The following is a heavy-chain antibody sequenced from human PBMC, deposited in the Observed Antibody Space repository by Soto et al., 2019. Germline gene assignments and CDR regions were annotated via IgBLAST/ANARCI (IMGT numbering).Heavy chain of an antibody. J-gene: IGHJ4*02. V-gene: IGHV5-51*01. CDR3: ARQDYNYAYFDF. CDR2: IYPGDSDT. Sequence: GESLKISCRGSGYSFTNYWIGWVRQMPGKGLEWMGIIYPGDSDTRYSPSFQGQVIISVDQSISTAYLQWSSLQASDTAMYCCARQDYNYAYFDFWGQGTLVTVSS. D-gene: IGHD5-18*01. CDR1: GYSFTNYW.